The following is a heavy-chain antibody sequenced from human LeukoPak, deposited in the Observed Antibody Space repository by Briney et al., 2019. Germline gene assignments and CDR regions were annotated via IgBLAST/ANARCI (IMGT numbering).Heavy chain of an antibody. CDR2: IKQDGSEK. J-gene: IGHJ4*02. D-gene: IGHD1-26*01. CDR3: ARGVWWIDS. V-gene: IGHV3-7*02. CDR1: GFTFSSHW. Sequence: PGGSLRLSCTVGGFTFSSHWMSWVRQAPGKGLEWVANIKQDGSEKYYVDSVKGRFTISRDNAKNTLYLQMNSLRAEDTAVYYCARGVWWIDSWGQGTQVTVSS.